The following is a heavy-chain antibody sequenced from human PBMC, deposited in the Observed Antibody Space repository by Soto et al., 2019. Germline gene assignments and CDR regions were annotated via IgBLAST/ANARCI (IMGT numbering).Heavy chain of an antibody. J-gene: IGHJ4*02. D-gene: IGHD5-12*01. Sequence: QVQLQESGPGLMKPSQTLSLTCTVSGASISSGGYYWSWIRQHPGKGLEWIGHIYHSGTTSYNPSLKSRVNILVDXSNNQFSLKLSSVTAADTAMYYCARDHSGYDFLDYWGQGTLVTVSS. CDR1: GASISSGGYY. CDR3: ARDHSGYDFLDY. V-gene: IGHV4-31*03. CDR2: IYHSGTT.